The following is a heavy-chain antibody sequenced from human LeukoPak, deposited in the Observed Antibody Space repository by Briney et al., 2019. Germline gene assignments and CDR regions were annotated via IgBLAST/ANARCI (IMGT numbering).Heavy chain of an antibody. D-gene: IGHD3-10*01. CDR3: TIGGVIWRMDA. Sequence: GGSLRLSCAASGFTFSSYAMSWVRQAPGKGLEWVSAISGSGGGTYYADSVKGRFTISRDTSKNTVYFQMNNLRAEDTAVYYCTIGGVIWRMDAWGQGTTVAVSS. J-gene: IGHJ6*02. CDR2: ISGSGGGT. V-gene: IGHV3-23*01. CDR1: GFTFSSYA.